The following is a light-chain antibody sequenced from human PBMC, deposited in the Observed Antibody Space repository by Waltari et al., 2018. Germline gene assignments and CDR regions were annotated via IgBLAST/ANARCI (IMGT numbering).Light chain of an antibody. CDR1: QDISRN. V-gene: IGKV1D-13*01. Sequence: IQMIQSPSSLSASVGDRVTITCRASQDISRNVNWYQQKPGRAPKLLIYNVNRLESGVPERFSGSGSGTEFTLSISSLRPEDFATYFYQQYNNLPPYSFGQGTKVDIK. CDR2: NVN. J-gene: IGKJ2*03. CDR3: QQYNNLPPYS.